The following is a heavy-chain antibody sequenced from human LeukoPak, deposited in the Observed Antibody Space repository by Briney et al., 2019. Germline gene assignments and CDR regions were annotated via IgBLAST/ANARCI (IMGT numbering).Heavy chain of an antibody. CDR1: GYTFSDYY. D-gene: IGHD6-6*01. CDR2: INCNNGDT. J-gene: IGHJ4*02. Sequence: ASVKVSCKTSGYTFSDYYIHWVRQAPGQGLEWMAWINCNNGDTKYAQKLQGRVTVTRDTSISTAYMDLSSLTSDVTAVYYCARDPSDASPIDYWGQGTLVTVSS. V-gene: IGHV1-2*02. CDR3: ARDPSDASPIDY.